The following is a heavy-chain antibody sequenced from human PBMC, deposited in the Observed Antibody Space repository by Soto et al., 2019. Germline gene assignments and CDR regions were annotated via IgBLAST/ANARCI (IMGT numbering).Heavy chain of an antibody. Sequence: QVQLMQSGAEVKKPGSSVKVSCKASGGSFPSDTISWVRQAPGQGLEWLGGIVPVFGTPNHAQKFQGRVTTYADGSTNLAYMELTSLRPEATAVYYCTRPSSAYYHDAVDTWGQGTVVTVSS. CDR3: TRPSSAYYHDAVDT. J-gene: IGHJ3*02. CDR1: GGSFPSDT. D-gene: IGHD3-22*01. V-gene: IGHV1-69*01. CDR2: IVPVFGTP.